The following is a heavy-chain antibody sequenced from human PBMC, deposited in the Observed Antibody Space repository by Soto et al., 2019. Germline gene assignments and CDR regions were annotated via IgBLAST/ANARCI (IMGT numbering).Heavy chain of an antibody. CDR3: ARASGRSYWFDP. CDR2: ISAYNGNT. D-gene: IGHD1-26*01. CDR1: GGTFSIYT. Sequence: ASVKVSCKASGGTFSIYTISWVRQAPGQGLEWMGWISAYNGNTNYAQKLQGSVTMTTDTSTSTAYMELRSLRSDDTAVYYCARASGRSYWFDPWGQGTLVTVSS. J-gene: IGHJ5*02. V-gene: IGHV1-18*01.